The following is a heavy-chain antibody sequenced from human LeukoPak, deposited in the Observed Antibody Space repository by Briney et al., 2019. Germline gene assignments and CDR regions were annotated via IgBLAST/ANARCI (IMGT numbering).Heavy chain of an antibody. V-gene: IGHV1-18*01. CDR1: GYTFTSYA. D-gene: IGHD3-3*01. Sequence: ASVKVSCKASGYTFTSYAMNWVRQAPGQGLEWMGWISAYNGNTNYAQKLQGRVTMTTDTPTSTAYMELRSPRSDDTAVYYCARDRNPYDFEGDHPNDYWGQGTLVTVSS. J-gene: IGHJ4*02. CDR2: ISAYNGNT. CDR3: ARDRNPYDFEGDHPNDY.